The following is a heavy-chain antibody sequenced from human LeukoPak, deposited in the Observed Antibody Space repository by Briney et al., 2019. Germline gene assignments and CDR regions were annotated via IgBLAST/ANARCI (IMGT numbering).Heavy chain of an antibody. V-gene: IGHV4-39*07. CDR3: ARPRLGATPFDAFDI. Sequence: SETLSLTCTVSGDSISSSNYHWGWIRQPPGKGLEWIGSIYYSGSTYFNPSLKSRVTISVDTSKNQFSLKLSSVTAADTAVYYCARPRLGATPFDAFDIWGQGTMVTVSS. CDR2: IYYSGST. CDR1: GDSISSSNYH. J-gene: IGHJ3*02. D-gene: IGHD1-26*01.